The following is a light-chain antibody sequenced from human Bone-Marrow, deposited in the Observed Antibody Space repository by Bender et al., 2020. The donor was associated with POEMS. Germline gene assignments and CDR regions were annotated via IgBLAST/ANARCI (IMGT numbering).Light chain of an antibody. Sequence: QSVLTQPPSASGTPGQRVTISCSGGSSNIGAHAVNWYQHLPGTAPKLLIYSSHRRPSEVPDRFSGSKSGNTATLTISRVEAGDEADYYCQVWDGSRDHVLFGGGTKLTVL. V-gene: IGLV1-44*01. CDR2: SSH. CDR1: SSNIGAHA. CDR3: QVWDGSRDHVL. J-gene: IGLJ2*01.